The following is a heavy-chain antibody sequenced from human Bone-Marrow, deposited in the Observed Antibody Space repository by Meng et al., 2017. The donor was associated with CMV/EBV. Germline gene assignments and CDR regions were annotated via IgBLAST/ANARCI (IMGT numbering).Heavy chain of an antibody. J-gene: IGHJ5*02. Sequence: VTFSSYAMHWVRQAPGKGLEWVAVISYDGSNKYYADSVKGRFTISRDNSRNTLYLQMNSLRAEDTAVYYCARDPIAAAGALLGWFDPWGQGTLVTVSS. V-gene: IGHV3-30*04. CDR3: ARDPIAAAGALLGWFDP. CDR1: VTFSSYA. D-gene: IGHD6-13*01. CDR2: ISYDGSNK.